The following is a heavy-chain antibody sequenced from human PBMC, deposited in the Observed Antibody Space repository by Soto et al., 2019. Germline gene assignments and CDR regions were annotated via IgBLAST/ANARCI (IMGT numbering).Heavy chain of an antibody. Sequence: GASVKLSCKASGYPFTSYCSHWVRQAPGQGLEWMGIINPSGGSTSYAQKFQGRVTMTRDTSTSTVYMELSSLRSEDTAVYYCARDQQITIFGVVIIGTIWYWGQGTLVTVSS. CDR3: ARDQQITIFGVVIIGTIWY. CDR2: INPSGGST. CDR1: GYPFTSYC. D-gene: IGHD3-3*01. V-gene: IGHV1-46*03. J-gene: IGHJ4*02.